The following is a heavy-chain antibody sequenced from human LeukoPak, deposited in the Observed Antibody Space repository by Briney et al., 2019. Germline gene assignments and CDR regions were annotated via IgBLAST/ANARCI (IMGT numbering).Heavy chain of an antibody. Sequence: ASVKVSCKASGYTFTGYYMHWVRQAPGQGLEWMGWINPNSGGTNYAQKFQGRVTMTRDTSISTAYMELSRLRSDDTAVYYCARDPSFVVVPAASGFDYWGQGTLVTVSS. J-gene: IGHJ4*02. D-gene: IGHD2-2*01. V-gene: IGHV1-2*02. CDR1: GYTFTGYY. CDR2: INPNSGGT. CDR3: ARDPSFVVVPAASGFDY.